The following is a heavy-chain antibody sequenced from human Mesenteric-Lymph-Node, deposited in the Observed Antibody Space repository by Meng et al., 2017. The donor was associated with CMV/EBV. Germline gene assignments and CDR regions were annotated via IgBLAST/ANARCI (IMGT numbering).Heavy chain of an antibody. Sequence: GESLKISCAASGFTFSSYDMHWVRQATGKGLEWVSAIGTAGDTYYPGSVKGRFTISRENAKNSLYLQMNSLRAGDTAVYYCVRSGSYDYWGQGTLVTVSS. CDR3: VRSGSYDY. CDR2: IGTAGDT. CDR1: GFTFSSYD. D-gene: IGHD1-26*01. V-gene: IGHV3-13*01. J-gene: IGHJ4*02.